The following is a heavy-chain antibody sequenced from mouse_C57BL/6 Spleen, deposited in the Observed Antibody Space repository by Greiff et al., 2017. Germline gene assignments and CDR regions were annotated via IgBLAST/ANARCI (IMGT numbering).Heavy chain of an antibody. CDR2: IYPGDGDT. CDR1: GYAFSSSW. J-gene: IGHJ4*01. V-gene: IGHV1-82*01. CDR3: ARRGGGGAMDD. Sequence: QVQLQQSGPELVKPGASVKISCKASGYAFSSSWMNWVKQRPGKGLEWIGRIYPGDGDTNYNGKFKGKATLTADKSFSTAYMQLSSLTSEDSAVXFCARRGGGGAMDDWGQGTSVTVSS.